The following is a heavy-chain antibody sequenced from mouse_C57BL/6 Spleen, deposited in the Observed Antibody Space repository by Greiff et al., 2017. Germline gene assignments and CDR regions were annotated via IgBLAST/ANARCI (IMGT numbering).Heavy chain of an antibody. CDR1: GYSITSGYY. CDR2: ISYDGSN. J-gene: IGHJ2*01. V-gene: IGHV3-6*01. CDR3: ARGGSGYCFDY. Sequence: EVQLQESGPGLVKPSQSLSLTCSVTGYSITSGYYWNWIRQFPGNKLEWMGYISYDGSNNYNPSLKNRISITRDTSKNQFFLKLNSVTTEDTATYYCARGGSGYCFDYWGQGTTLTVSS. D-gene: IGHD3-2*02.